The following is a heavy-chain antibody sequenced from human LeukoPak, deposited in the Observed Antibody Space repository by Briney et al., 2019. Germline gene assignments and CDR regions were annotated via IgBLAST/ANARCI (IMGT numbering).Heavy chain of an antibody. CDR2: ISSRSDTL. D-gene: IGHD6-13*01. Sequence: GGSLRLSCAASGFTVSSNYMSWVRQAPGKGLEWVSYISSRSDTLYYADSVEGRFTISRDNAKNSLYLQMNSLRAEDTAVYYCAKYWSSWSVDYWGQGILVTVSS. J-gene: IGHJ4*02. V-gene: IGHV3-48*01. CDR1: GFTVSSNY. CDR3: AKYWSSWSVDY.